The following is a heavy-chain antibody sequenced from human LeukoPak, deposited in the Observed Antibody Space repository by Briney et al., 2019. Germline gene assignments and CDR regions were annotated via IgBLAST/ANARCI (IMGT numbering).Heavy chain of an antibody. CDR3: AKDFGVVAAVYYFVY. V-gene: IGHV3-23*01. J-gene: IGHJ4*02. CDR1: GFTFSSYA. D-gene: IGHD2-15*01. Sequence: GGSLRLSCAASGFTFSSYAMSWVRQAPGRGLEWVSAISGSGGSTYYADSVKGRFTISRDNSKNTLYLQMNSLRAEDTAVYYCAKDFGVVAAVYYFVYWGQGTLVTVSS. CDR2: ISGSGGST.